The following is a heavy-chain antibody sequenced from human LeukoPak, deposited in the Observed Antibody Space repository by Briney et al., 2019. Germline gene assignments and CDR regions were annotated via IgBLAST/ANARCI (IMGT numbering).Heavy chain of an antibody. V-gene: IGHV1-69*06. CDR3: ARGPRSGSYSNWFDP. CDR2: IIPIFGTA. J-gene: IGHJ5*02. CDR1: GYTFTGYY. Sequence: GASVKVSCKASGYTFTGYYMHWVRQAPGQGLEWMGGIIPIFGTANYAQKFQGRVTITADKSTSTAYMELSSLRSEDTAVYYCARGPRSGSYSNWFDPWGQGTLVTVSS. D-gene: IGHD1-26*01.